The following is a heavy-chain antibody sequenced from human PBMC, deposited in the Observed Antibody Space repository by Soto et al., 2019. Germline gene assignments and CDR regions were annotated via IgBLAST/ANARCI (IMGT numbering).Heavy chain of an antibody. V-gene: IGHV1-8*01. D-gene: IGHD2-15*01. Sequence: QVQLVQSGAEVKKPGASVKVSCKGSGYTFTSNDINWVRQATGQGFEWMGWMSPKSGDTGVSQKWQSSVTTTGDTPRSQADMELSNLRSEDTAVYDCAGDPPSWRFDCWGQRALVTASS. CDR1: GYTFTSND. CDR3: AGDPPSWRFDC. J-gene: IGHJ4*02. CDR2: MSPKSGDT.